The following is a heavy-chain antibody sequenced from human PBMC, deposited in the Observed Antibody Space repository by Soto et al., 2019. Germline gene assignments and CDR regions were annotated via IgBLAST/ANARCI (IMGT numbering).Heavy chain of an antibody. D-gene: IGHD3-10*01. CDR3: VKDNRGSY. Sequence: VQLVESGGGLVQPGGWLRHCCAASGFTFSTCWMMWVRQARGKGLEWVANINQDGSERYYVDSVKGRFTISRDNAKNSLYLQMNSLRAEDTALYYRVKDNRGSYWGQGTLVTVSS. V-gene: IGHV3-7*01. J-gene: IGHJ4*02. CDR2: INQDGSER. CDR1: GFTFSTCW.